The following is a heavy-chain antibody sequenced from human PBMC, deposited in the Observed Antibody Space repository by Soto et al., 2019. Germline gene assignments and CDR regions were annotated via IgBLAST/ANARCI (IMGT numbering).Heavy chain of an antibody. CDR2: IYYSGST. V-gene: IGHV4-31*02. Sequence: PXXTLSINWTVSGGSISSGGYSWSWIRQHPGKGLEWIGYIYYSGSTYYNPSLKSRVTISVDTSKNQFSLKLSSVTAADTAVYYCARDRRSGTTWGQGTLVTVSS. CDR3: ARDRRSGTT. D-gene: IGHD2-15*01. J-gene: IGHJ4*02. CDR1: GGSISSGGYS.